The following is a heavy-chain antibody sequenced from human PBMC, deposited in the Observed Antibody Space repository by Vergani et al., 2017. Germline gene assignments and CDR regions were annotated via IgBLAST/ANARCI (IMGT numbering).Heavy chain of an antibody. V-gene: IGHV1-2*02. CDR3: ARDGFYYEDSSGNNWYFDL. CDR1: GYTFTGYY. J-gene: IGHJ2*01. D-gene: IGHD3-22*01. Sequence: QVQLVQSGAEVKKPGASVKVSCKASGYTFTGYYMHWVRQAPGQGLEWMGWINPNSGGTNYAQKFQGRVTMTRDTSISTAYMELSRLRSDDTAVYYCARDGFYYEDSSGNNWYFDLWGRGTLVTVSS. CDR2: INPNSGGT.